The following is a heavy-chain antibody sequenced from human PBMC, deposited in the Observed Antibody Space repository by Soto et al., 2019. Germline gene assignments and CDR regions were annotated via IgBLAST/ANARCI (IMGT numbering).Heavy chain of an antibody. Sequence: DVQLLESGGGLVQPEGSLRLSCAASGFTFSSYAMGWVRQGPGKGLEWVAVVSIGGSTHYADSVRGRFTISRDNSKNTLSLQMNSLTAEETDVYFCAKRRGAGGHFDYWGQGALVTVSS. CDR1: GFTFSSYA. D-gene: IGHD2-15*01. V-gene: IGHV3-23*01. CDR2: VSIGGST. J-gene: IGHJ4*02. CDR3: AKRRGAGGHFDY.